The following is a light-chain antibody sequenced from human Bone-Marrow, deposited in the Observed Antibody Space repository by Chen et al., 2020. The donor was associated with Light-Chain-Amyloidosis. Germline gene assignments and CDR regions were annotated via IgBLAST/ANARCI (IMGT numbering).Light chain of an antibody. CDR3: SSYTITNTLV. CDR2: EVT. CDR1: SSDVGGDNH. V-gene: IGLV2-14*01. Sequence: QSALTQPASVSGSPGQSTTISCTGTSSDVGGDNHVSWYQQHPDKAPKLMIYEVTNRPPWVPDRFSGSKSDNTASLTISGLQTEDEADYFCSSYTITNTLVFGSGTRVTVL. J-gene: IGLJ1*01.